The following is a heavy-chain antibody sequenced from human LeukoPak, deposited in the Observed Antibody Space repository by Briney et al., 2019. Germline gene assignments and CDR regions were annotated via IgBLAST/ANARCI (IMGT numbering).Heavy chain of an antibody. V-gene: IGHV4-59*01. J-gene: IGHJ4*02. Sequence: PSETLSLTCTVSGGSITNYYWSWLRQPPGKGLEWIGCIYYSGSTNYNPSLKSRVTISVDTSKNQFSLKLTSVTAADTAVYYCARSYSTGWTVIDHWGQGTLVTVSS. CDR3: ARSYSTGWTVIDH. D-gene: IGHD6-25*01. CDR2: IYYSGST. CDR1: GGSITNYY.